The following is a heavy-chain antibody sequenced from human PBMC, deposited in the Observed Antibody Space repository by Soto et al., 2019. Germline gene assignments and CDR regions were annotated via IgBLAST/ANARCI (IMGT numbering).Heavy chain of an antibody. CDR1: GGSISSYY. CDR3: ARRYGDCFDF. D-gene: IGHD4-17*01. Sequence: PEETLSLTCTVSGGSISSYYWIWIRQPPGKGLEWIGYIYYSGSTNYNPSLKSRVTISVDTSKNQFSLKLSSVTAADTAVYYCARRYGDCFDFWGQGTLVTVSS. CDR2: IYYSGST. J-gene: IGHJ4*02. V-gene: IGHV4-59*08.